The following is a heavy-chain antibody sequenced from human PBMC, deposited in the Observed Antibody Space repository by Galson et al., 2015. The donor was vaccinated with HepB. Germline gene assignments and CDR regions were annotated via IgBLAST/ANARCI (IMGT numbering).Heavy chain of an antibody. Sequence: SLRLSCAASGFTFDDYGMSWVRQVPGKGLEWVSHINWHGGSIGYAASVMGRFTIFRDNARNSLYLQMNSLRAEDTALYYCASRAYDILAGNGPFDYWCLGTLVTVSS. CDR3: ASRAYDILAGNGPFDY. V-gene: IGHV3-20*04. CDR2: INWHGGSI. J-gene: IGHJ4*02. D-gene: IGHD3-9*01. CDR1: GFTFDDYG.